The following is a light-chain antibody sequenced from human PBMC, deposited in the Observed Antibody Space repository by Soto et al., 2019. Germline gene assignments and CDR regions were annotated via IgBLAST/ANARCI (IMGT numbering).Light chain of an antibody. Sequence: EIVLRQSPATLSLSPGERARLSCRASQSVSISSLSCYQQTPGQAPRLLIYDTSTRATGTPARFSGSGSGTDFTLTITSLEPEDFAVYYCQQRTIWPRVYTFGQGPRWIS. CDR3: QQRTIWPRVYT. CDR2: DTS. CDR1: QSVSISS. J-gene: IGKJ2*01. V-gene: IGKV3-11*01.